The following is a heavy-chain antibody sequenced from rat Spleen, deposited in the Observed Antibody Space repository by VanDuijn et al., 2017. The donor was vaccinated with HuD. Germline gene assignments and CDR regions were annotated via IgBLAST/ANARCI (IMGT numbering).Heavy chain of an antibody. CDR1: GFTFNNYG. CDR2: ISYDGITT. D-gene: IGHD1-8*01. Sequence: EVQLVESGGGLVQPGRSLKLSCAASGFTFNNYGMAWVRQVPTKGLEWVAAISYDGITTYYRDSVRGRFTISSDNAKTTLYLRMDSLRSEDTATYYCAKEGDGGYSSYPNWFAYWGQGTLVTVSS. V-gene: IGHV5-29*01. CDR3: AKEGDGGYSSYPNWFAY. J-gene: IGHJ3*01.